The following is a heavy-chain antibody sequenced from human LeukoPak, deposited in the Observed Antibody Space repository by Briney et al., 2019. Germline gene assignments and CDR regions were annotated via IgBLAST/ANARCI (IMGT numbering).Heavy chain of an antibody. Sequence: GGSLGLSCAASGFTFSSYAMHWVRQAPGAGLEWVASIKQDGSEKYYVDSVKGRFTISKDNARNSLYLQMNSLRAEDTAVYYCAREDGSGSYPGYYYGMDVWGQGTTVTVSS. CDR3: AREDGSGSYPGYYYGMDV. CDR1: GFTFSSYA. CDR2: IKQDGSEK. D-gene: IGHD3-10*01. V-gene: IGHV3-7*03. J-gene: IGHJ6*02.